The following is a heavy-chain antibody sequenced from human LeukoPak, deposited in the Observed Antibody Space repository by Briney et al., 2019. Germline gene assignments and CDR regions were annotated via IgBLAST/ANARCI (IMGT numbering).Heavy chain of an antibody. Sequence: GGSLRLSCAASGFTFNSYWMSWVRQAPGQGREWVANIDPDGSEKQYGDSVKGRFTTSRDNAKNSLYLQMNSLRAEDTAIYYCARIYYFGDNNWRYFDNWGQGTLVTVPS. V-gene: IGHV3-7*01. J-gene: IGHJ4*02. D-gene: IGHD3-10*01. CDR2: IDPDGSEK. CDR1: GFTFNSYW. CDR3: ARIYYFGDNNWRYFDN.